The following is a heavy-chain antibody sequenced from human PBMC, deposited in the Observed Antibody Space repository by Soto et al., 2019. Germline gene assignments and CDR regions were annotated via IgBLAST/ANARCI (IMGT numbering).Heavy chain of an antibody. D-gene: IGHD2-8*01. V-gene: IGHV4-59*01. Sequence: QVRLQESGPRLVKPSETLSLTCTVSGGSMDKNYWSWIRQAPGKGLEWIGYIYYSGSTNYNPSLKSRVTLSLDTSENQFSLKLKSVTAADTAVYYCARADCTHDNCYYWFFDIWGRGTLVTVSS. CDR3: ARADCTHDNCYYWFFDI. CDR1: GGSMDKNY. J-gene: IGHJ2*01. CDR2: IYYSGST.